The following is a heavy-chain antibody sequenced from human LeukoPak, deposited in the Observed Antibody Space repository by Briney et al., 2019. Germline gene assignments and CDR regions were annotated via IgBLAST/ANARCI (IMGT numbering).Heavy chain of an antibody. J-gene: IGHJ5*02. V-gene: IGHV4-30-4*01. CDR2: MYYSGST. D-gene: IGHD3-22*01. CDR1: GGSISSGDYY. Sequence: SETLSLTCTVSGGSISSGDYYWSWNRQPPGKGLEWIAYMYYSGSTYYNPSLKSRVTMSADTSKNQLSLKLSSVTAADTAVYYCARPYYYDSRIDPWGQGILVTVSS. CDR3: ARPYYYDSRIDP.